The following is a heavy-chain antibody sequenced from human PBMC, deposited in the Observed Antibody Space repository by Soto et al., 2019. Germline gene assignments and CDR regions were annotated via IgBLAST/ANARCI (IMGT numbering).Heavy chain of an antibody. CDR2: IIPIFGTA. V-gene: IGHV1-69*01. CDR3: ALWGFRDGNNSKYNYSGMDV. D-gene: IGHD1-1*01. Sequence: VQLVQSGAEVKKPGSSVKLSCKASGGTFNRYTISWVRQAPGQGFEWMGGIIPIFGTANYAQKFQGRDAIIADESTSAAYMELRSLRSEDTAVYYCALWGFRDGNNSKYNYSGMDVWGQGTTVTVSS. J-gene: IGHJ6*02. CDR1: GGTFNRYT.